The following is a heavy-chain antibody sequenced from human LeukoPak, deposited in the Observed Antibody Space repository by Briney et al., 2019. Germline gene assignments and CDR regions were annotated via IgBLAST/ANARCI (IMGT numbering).Heavy chain of an antibody. V-gene: IGHV1-2*02. CDR2: INPNSGGT. CDR3: ARAGTVTNYDILTGTFDY. J-gene: IGHJ4*02. Sequence: ASVKVSCKASGYTFTGYYMHWVRQAPGQGLEWMGWINPNSGGTNYAQKLQGRVTMTRDTSISTAYMELSRLRSDDTAVYYCARAGTVTNYDILTGTFDYWGQGTLVTVSS. D-gene: IGHD3-9*01. CDR1: GYTFTGYY.